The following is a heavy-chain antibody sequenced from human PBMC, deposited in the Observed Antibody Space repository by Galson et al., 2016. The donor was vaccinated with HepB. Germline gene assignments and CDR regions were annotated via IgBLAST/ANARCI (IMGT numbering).Heavy chain of an antibody. J-gene: IGHJ4*02. D-gene: IGHD2-2*01. Sequence: SLRLSCAASGFTFSNYAMNWVRQAPGKGLEWVSAISGRGGSTFYAESVKGRFTISRDNSRNTLYLQMNSLRAEDTAVYYCASACSSTTCYGDFDYRGQGTLVTVSS. V-gene: IGHV3-23*01. CDR2: ISGRGGST. CDR1: GFTFSNYA. CDR3: ASACSSTTCYGDFDY.